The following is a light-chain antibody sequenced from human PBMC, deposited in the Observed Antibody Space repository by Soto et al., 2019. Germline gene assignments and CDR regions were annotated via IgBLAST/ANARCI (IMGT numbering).Light chain of an antibody. V-gene: IGLV1-40*01. CDR2: GNN. Sequence: QLVRTQPPSVSGAPGQRVTISCTGSSSNIGAGYDVHWYQQLPGTAPKLLIYGNNNRPSGVPDRFSGSKSGTSASLAITGLQAEDEADYYCQSYDSSLSGWVFGGGTKLTVL. CDR3: QSYDSSLSGWV. J-gene: IGLJ3*02. CDR1: SSNIGAGYD.